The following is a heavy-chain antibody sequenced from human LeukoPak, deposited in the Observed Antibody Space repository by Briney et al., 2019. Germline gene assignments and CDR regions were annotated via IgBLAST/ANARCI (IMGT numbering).Heavy chain of an antibody. CDR2: IYPGDSDT. V-gene: IGHV5-51*01. Sequence: GESLKISCQGSGYIFTSYWIGWVRQMPGKGLEWMGIIYPGDSDTRYSPSFQGQVTISADKSISTAYLQGSSLQASDTAMYYCARNLKSGRVDYWGQGTLVTVSS. D-gene: IGHD2-15*01. CDR1: GYIFTSYW. CDR3: ARNLKSGRVDY. J-gene: IGHJ4*02.